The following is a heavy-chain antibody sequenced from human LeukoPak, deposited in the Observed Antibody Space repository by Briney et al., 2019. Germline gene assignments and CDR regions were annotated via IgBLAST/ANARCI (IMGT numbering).Heavy chain of an antibody. J-gene: IGHJ4*02. V-gene: IGHV3-49*04. CDR3: TRDPGYSGYDFVDY. CDR1: GFTFGDYA. CDR2: IRSKAYGGTT. D-gene: IGHD5-12*01. Sequence: GGSLRLSCTASGFTFGDYAMSWVREAPGKGLGWVGFIRSKAYGGTTEYAASVKGRFTISRDDSKSIAYLQMNSLKTEDTAVYYCTRDPGYSGYDFVDYWGQGTLVTVSS.